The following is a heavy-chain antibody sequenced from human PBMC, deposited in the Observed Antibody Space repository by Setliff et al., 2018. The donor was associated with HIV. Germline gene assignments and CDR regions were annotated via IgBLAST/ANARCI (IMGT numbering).Heavy chain of an antibody. CDR2: IFYSGIT. Sequence: SETLSLTCTVSGGSIGSSSYHWGWIRQPPGKGLEWIGNIFYSGITNYNPSFKMRVSISVDTSKNQFSLPLSAVTAPATSIYYCASLRAWSDILTGGRGRYYFDFLGQGTLVTVSS. CDR1: GGSIGSSSYH. D-gene: IGHD3-9*01. V-gene: IGHV4-39*01. J-gene: IGHJ4*02. CDR3: ASLRAWSDILTGGRGRYYFDF.